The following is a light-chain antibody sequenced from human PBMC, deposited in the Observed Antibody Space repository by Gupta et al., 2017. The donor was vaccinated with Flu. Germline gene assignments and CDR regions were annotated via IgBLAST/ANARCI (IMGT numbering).Light chain of an antibody. CDR2: WAS. Sequence: LGERATINCKSSQSVLYSSNNGSYGAWYQQKPGQRPKVLRYWASIRGSGGPARVSGGGSGTEFTRPISSLQDEDEAVDYYWQYYNSSPGTFGRGTKVEIK. CDR3: WQYYNSSPGT. CDR1: QSVLYSSNNGSY. V-gene: IGKV4-1*01. J-gene: IGKJ1*01.